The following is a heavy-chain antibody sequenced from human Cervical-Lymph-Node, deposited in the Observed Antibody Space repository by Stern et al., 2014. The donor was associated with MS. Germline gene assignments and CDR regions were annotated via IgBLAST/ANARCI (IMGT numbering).Heavy chain of an antibody. D-gene: IGHD6-19*01. V-gene: IGHV1-69*01. CDR3: ATHVGLSSGWYRY. CDR1: GGTFSNYA. J-gene: IGHJ4*02. Sequence: VQLVQSGTEVKKPGSSVKVSCKASGGTFSNYAISWVRQAPGQGLEWMGGIIPIFGTSNYAQKFQGRVTITVDESTSTAYMELSSLRSEDTAVYYCATHVGLSSGWYRYWGQGTLVTVSS. CDR2: IIPIFGTS.